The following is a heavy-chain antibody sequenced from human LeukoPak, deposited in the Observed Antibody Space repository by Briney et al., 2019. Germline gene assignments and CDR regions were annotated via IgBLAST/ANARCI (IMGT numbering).Heavy chain of an antibody. V-gene: IGHV3-7*01. J-gene: IGHJ4*02. Sequence: GGSLRLSCAASGFTFSYTWMTWVRQSPGKGLEWVASIREDGSQKSAGDSVRGRFSISRDNAKNSVYLQMDSLRAEDTAVYYCARGPTNGQAFDYWGQGTLVSVSS. CDR1: GFTFSYTW. D-gene: IGHD2-8*01. CDR3: ARGPTNGQAFDY. CDR2: IREDGSQK.